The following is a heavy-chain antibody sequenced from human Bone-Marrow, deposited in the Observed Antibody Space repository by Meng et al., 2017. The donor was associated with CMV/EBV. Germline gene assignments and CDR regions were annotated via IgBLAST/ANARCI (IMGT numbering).Heavy chain of an antibody. D-gene: IGHD2-15*01. V-gene: IGHV3-30*18. J-gene: IGHJ5*02. Sequence: FSSFGINWVRQAPGKGLQWVSVISSDGSNKYYGDSVQGRFTISRDNSKNTLYLQMNSLRAEDTAVYYCAKDLTGGYCVGGGCRRLDPWGQGTLVTVSS. CDR1: FSSFG. CDR3: AKDLTGGYCVGGGCRRLDP. CDR2: ISSDGSNK.